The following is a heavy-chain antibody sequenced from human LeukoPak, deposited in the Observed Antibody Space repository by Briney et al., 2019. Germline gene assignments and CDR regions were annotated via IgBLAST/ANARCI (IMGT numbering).Heavy chain of an antibody. CDR3: ARGSGNYNYYYGMDV. CDR2: ISSSGSTL. Sequence: PGGSLRLSCAASGFTFSSYEMNWVRQAPGKGLEWVSYISSSGSTLYYADSVRGRFTISRDNAKNSLYLQMSSLRAEDTAVYYCARGSGNYNYYYGMDVWGQGTTVTVSS. D-gene: IGHD6-19*01. V-gene: IGHV3-48*03. J-gene: IGHJ6*02. CDR1: GFTFSSYE.